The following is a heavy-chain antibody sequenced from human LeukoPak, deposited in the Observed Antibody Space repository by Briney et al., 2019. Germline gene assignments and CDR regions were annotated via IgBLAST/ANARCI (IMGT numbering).Heavy chain of an antibody. J-gene: IGHJ4*02. Sequence: ASVKVSCKASGYTFTAYFIHWVRQAPGQGVEWMGWINPNSGATHYEWNIQGRVTMTRDTSISTAYMELSSLRSDDTAVYYCTRPPTVTTWRIFDFWGQGTLVTVSS. D-gene: IGHD4-11*01. V-gene: IGHV1-2*02. CDR1: GYTFTAYF. CDR3: TRPPTVTTWRIFDF. CDR2: INPNSGAT.